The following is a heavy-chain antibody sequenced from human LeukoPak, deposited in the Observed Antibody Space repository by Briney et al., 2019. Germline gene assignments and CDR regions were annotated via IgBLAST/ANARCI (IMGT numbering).Heavy chain of an antibody. CDR1: GGTFSSYA. Sequence: VASVTVSCKASGGTFSSYAISWVRQAPGQGLEWMGGIIPIFGAANYAQKFQGRVTITADESTSTAYMELSSLRSEDTAVYYCARDRRYYYDSSGYHTFDYWGQGTLVTVSS. CDR2: IIPIFGAA. CDR3: ARDRRYYYDSSGYHTFDY. J-gene: IGHJ4*02. D-gene: IGHD3-22*01. V-gene: IGHV1-69*13.